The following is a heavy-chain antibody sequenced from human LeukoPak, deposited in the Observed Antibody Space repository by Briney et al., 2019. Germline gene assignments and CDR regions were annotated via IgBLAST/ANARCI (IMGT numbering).Heavy chain of an antibody. J-gene: IGHJ3*02. D-gene: IGHD1-26*01. V-gene: IGHV3-21*04. CDR1: GFTFSSYN. CDR3: AKGGSGSYSLDAFDI. Sequence: GGSLRLSCAASGFTFSSYNMNWVRQAPGKGLEWVSSVSSSSGYIYYADSVMGRFTISRDNAKNSLYLQMNSLRAEDMALYYCAKGGSGSYSLDAFDIWGQGTMVTVSS. CDR2: VSSSSGYI.